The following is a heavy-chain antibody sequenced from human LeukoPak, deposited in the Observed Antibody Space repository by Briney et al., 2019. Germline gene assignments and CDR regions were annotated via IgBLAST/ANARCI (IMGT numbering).Heavy chain of an antibody. V-gene: IGHV3-23*01. J-gene: IGHJ4*02. CDR2: ISGSGGST. Sequence: GGSLRLSCAASGFSFSNYWMSWVRQAPGKGLEWVSTISGSGGSTYYADSVKGRFTISRDNSKNTLYLQMSSLRAEDTAVYYCAKDRGRYYDSSGYYWGYYFDSWGQGILVTVST. D-gene: IGHD3-22*01. CDR1: GFSFSNYW. CDR3: AKDRGRYYDSSGYYWGYYFDS.